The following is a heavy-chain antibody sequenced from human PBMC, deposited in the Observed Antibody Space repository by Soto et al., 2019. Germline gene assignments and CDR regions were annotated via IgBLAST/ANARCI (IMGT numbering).Heavy chain of an antibody. J-gene: IGHJ3*02. D-gene: IGHD2-15*01. V-gene: IGHV4-31*03. CDR2: IYYSGST. Sequence: QVQLQESGPGLVKPSQTLSLTCTVSGCSISSGGYYWSWIRQHPGKGLEWIGYIYYSGSTYYNPSLKSRVTISVDTSKNQFSLKPGSVTAVETAVYYCSRGTSLAATYPVVAFDIWGQGTMVTVSS. CDR3: SRGTSLAATYPVVAFDI. CDR1: GCSISSGGYY.